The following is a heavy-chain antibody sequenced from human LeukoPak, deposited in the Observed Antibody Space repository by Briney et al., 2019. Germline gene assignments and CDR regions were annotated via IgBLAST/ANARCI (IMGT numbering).Heavy chain of an antibody. D-gene: IGHD3-22*01. CDR1: GYTFTSYD. V-gene: IGHV1-8*01. CDR2: MNPNSGNT. CDR3: ARAPLGSIYDSSGYPFDY. J-gene: IGHJ4*02. Sequence: GASVKVSCKASGYTFTSYDINWVRQATGQGLEWMGWMNPNSGNTGYAQKFQGRVTMTRNTSISTAYMELSSLRSEDTAVYYCARAPLGSIYDSSGYPFDYWGQGTLVTVSS.